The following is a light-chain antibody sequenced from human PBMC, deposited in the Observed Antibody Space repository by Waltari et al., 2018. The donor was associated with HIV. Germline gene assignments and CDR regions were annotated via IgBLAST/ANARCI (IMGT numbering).Light chain of an antibody. J-gene: IGLJ2*01. CDR2: AVD. Sequence: QSALTQPRSVAGSPGRSVTISRARATTNAGTKRYLSWYHQKPGDAPHLILSAVDPRPSAVPVRFPGATSRDTASLTISGLQAEDEGDIYCCAYGGSWSFVFGGGTRVTVL. CDR3: CAYGGSWSFV. CDR1: TTNAGTKRY. V-gene: IGLV2-11*01.